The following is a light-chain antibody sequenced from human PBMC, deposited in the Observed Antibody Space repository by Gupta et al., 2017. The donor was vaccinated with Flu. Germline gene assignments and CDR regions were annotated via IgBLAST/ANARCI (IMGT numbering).Light chain of an antibody. CDR1: SSDVGRCNV. CDR2: EAR. Sequence: ITISGTGTSSDVGRCNVVYWYHPHPGKAPKLIISEARTRPAGVAHRFSGATSDNPASLTISGLQAEDEADYFCCSYAVSDLSVFGSGTEFTFL. J-gene: IGLJ1*01. CDR3: CSYAVSDLSV. V-gene: IGLV2-23*01.